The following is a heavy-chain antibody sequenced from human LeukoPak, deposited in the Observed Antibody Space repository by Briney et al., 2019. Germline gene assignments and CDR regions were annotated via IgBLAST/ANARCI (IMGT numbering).Heavy chain of an antibody. CDR1: GFTFDAYA. J-gene: IGHJ4*02. CDR3: AKDIEASWLTFDY. D-gene: IGHD5-12*01. V-gene: IGHV3-9*01. CDR2: ISWNSGSI. Sequence: GRSLRLSCAASGFTFDAYAMPCVRQAPGKGLEWVSGISWNSGSIGYADSVKGRFTISRDNAKNSLYLQMNSLRAEDTALYYCAKDIEASWLTFDYWGQGTLVTVSS.